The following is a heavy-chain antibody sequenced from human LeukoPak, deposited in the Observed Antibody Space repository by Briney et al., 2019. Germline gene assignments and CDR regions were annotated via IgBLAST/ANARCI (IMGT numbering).Heavy chain of an antibody. CDR2: ISGSGGST. D-gene: IGHD3-10*01. CDR1: GFTFSNYA. V-gene: IGHV3-23*01. CDR3: AKNPGSYYGSGSLPEH. Sequence: PGGSLRLSCAASGFTFSNYAMSGVRQAPGKGLEWVSAISGSGGSTYYADSVKGRFTISRDNSKNTLYLQMNSLRAEDTALYYCAKNPGSYYGSGSLPEHWGQGTLVTVSS. J-gene: IGHJ1*01.